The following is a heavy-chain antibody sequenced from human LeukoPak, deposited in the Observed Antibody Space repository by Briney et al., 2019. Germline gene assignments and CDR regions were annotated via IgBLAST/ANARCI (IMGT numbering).Heavy chain of an antibody. D-gene: IGHD3-10*01. V-gene: IGHV4-34*01. CDR3: ARGRRFGGSGSYYNPPYFDY. J-gene: IGHJ4*02. CDR2: INHSGST. CDR1: GGSFSSYY. Sequence: SETLSLTCAVYGGSFSSYYWSWIRQPPGKGLEWIGEINHSGSTNYNPSLKSRVTISVDTSKNQFSLKLSSVTAADTAVYYCARGRRFGGSGSYYNPPYFDYWGQGTLVTVSS.